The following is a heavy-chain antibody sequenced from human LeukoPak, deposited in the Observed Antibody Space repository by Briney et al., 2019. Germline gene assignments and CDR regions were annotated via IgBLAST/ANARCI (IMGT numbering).Heavy chain of an antibody. CDR2: ISYDGRNT. D-gene: IGHD6-6*01. V-gene: IGHV3-30*18. CDR1: GFTFSTHG. Sequence: GRSLRLSCAASGFTFSTHGMHWVRQAPGKGLEWLAVISYDGRNTYYADSVKGRFTISGDNSKNTLYLQMNSLRAEDTAVYYCAKDGTYSSSSHFDYWGQGTLVTVSS. CDR3: AKDGTYSSSSHFDY. J-gene: IGHJ4*02.